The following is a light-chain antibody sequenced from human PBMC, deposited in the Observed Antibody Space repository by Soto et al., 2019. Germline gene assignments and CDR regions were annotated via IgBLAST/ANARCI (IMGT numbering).Light chain of an antibody. CDR3: QTWGTGSWV. J-gene: IGLJ3*02. CDR2: LNSDGSH. CDR1: SGHRSYA. V-gene: IGLV4-69*01. Sequence: QSVLTQSPSASASLGASGKLTCTLSSGHRSYAIAWHQQQPEKGPRYLMKLNSDGSHSKGDGIPDRFSGSSSGAERYLTISSLHSEDEADYYCQTWGTGSWVFGGGTKLTVL.